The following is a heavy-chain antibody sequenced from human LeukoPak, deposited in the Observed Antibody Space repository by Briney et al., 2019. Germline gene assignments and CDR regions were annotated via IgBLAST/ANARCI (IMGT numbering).Heavy chain of an antibody. Sequence: SETLSLTCTVSGGSISSYYWSWIRQPPGKGLEWIGYIYYSGSTNYNPSLKSRVTISVDTSKNQFSLKLSSVTAADTAVYYCASSGDYDANWFDPWGQGTLVTVSS. V-gene: IGHV4-59*01. CDR3: ASSGDYDANWFDP. CDR1: GGSISSYY. CDR2: IYYSGST. D-gene: IGHD3-16*01. J-gene: IGHJ5*02.